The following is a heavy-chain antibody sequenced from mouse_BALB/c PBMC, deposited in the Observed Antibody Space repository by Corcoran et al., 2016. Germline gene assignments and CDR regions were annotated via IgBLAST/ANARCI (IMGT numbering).Heavy chain of an antibody. Sequence: QVQLQQSGPELVKPGASVKISCKASGYSFTSYYIHWVKQRPGQGLEWIGWIFPGSGNTKYNEKFKGKATLTADTSSSTAYMQLSSLTSEDSAVYCCAKTARATYYLDYWGQGTTLTVSS. V-gene: IGHV1-66*01. CDR2: IFPGSGNT. CDR3: AKTARATYYLDY. CDR1: GYSFTSYY. J-gene: IGHJ2*01. D-gene: IGHD3-2*01.